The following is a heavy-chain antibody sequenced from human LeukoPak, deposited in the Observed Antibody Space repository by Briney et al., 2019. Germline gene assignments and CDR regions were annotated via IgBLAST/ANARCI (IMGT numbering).Heavy chain of an antibody. D-gene: IGHD3-22*01. V-gene: IGHV3-23*01. CDR1: GFTLSSYA. Sequence: QPGGSLRLSCAASGFTLSSYAMRWVRHAPGKGLEWVSAISGSGGSIYYADSEKGRFTISRDNSKNTLYLQMNSLRPEDTALYNSALLKHYYNSSGQTLDYWGQGTLVTVSS. CDR3: ALLKHYYNSSGQTLDY. CDR2: ISGSGGSI. J-gene: IGHJ4*02.